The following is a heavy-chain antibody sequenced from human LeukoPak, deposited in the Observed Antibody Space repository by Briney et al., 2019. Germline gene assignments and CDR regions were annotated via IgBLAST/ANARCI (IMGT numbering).Heavy chain of an antibody. CDR3: ARDRITMVRGVIITTDAFDI. CDR1: GGTFSSYA. Sequence: SAKVSCKASGGTFSSYAIRWVRQAPGQGLEWMGRIIPIFGTANYAQKFQGRVTITTDESTSTAYMELSSLRSEDTAVYYCARDRITMVRGVIITTDAFDIWGQGTMVTVSS. D-gene: IGHD3-10*01. CDR2: IIPIFGTA. J-gene: IGHJ3*02. V-gene: IGHV1-69*05.